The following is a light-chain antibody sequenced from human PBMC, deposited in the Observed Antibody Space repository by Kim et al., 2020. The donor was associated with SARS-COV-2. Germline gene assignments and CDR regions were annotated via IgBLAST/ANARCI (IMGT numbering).Light chain of an antibody. J-gene: IGKJ1*01. CDR2: ATS. CDR3: QQYNDWPPT. CDR1: QTISYN. Sequence: EILMTQSPATLSVSPGERATLSCRASQTISYNLAWYQQKAGQAPRHLIYATSTRATGVPARFSGSGSGTEFTLTISSLQSEDFAVYYCQQYNDWPPTFGQGTKVYIK. V-gene: IGKV3-15*01.